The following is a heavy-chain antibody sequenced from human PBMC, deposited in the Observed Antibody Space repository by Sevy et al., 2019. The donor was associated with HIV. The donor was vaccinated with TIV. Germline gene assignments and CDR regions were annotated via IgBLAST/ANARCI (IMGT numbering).Heavy chain of an antibody. CDR2: IYPDDSDV. D-gene: IGHD3-22*01. Sequence: GESLKISCRASGYRFTSYWIAWVRQVPGKGLEWMGIIYPDDSDVRYSPSLQGQVTISVDKSISTAYLQWRSLEASDTATYFCARRFYDSTGYPQYFIDHWGQGTLVTVSS. V-gene: IGHV5-51*01. CDR3: ARRFYDSTGYPQYFIDH. CDR1: GYRFTSYW. J-gene: IGHJ4*02.